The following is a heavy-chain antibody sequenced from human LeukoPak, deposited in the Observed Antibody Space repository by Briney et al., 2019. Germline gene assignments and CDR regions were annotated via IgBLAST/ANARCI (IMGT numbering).Heavy chain of an antibody. CDR2: ISSSSSYI. CDR3: ARGGCGGSCYSYYGMDV. J-gene: IGHJ6*02. Sequence: RGSLRLSCAASGFTFSSYSMNWVRQAPGKGLEWVSSISSSSSYIYYADSVKGRFTISRDNAKNSLYLQMNSLRAEDTAVYYCARGGCGGSCYSYYGMDVWGQGTTVSASS. CDR1: GFTFSSYS. D-gene: IGHD2-15*01. V-gene: IGHV3-21*01.